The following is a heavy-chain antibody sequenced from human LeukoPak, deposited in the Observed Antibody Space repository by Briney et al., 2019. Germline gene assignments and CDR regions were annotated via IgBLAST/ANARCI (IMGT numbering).Heavy chain of an antibody. D-gene: IGHD6-6*01. Sequence: PSETLSLTCTVSGYSISSGYYWGWIRQPPGKGLEWIGSIYHSGSTYYNPSLKSRVTISVDTSKNQFSLKLSSVTAADTAVYYCARGLARDGSSFNFDYWGQGTLVTVSS. CDR2: IYHSGST. V-gene: IGHV4-38-2*02. CDR1: GYSISSGYY. CDR3: ARGLARDGSSFNFDY. J-gene: IGHJ4*02.